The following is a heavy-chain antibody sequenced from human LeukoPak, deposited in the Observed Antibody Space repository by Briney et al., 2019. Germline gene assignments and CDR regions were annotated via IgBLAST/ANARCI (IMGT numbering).Heavy chain of an antibody. V-gene: IGHV4-61*02. Sequence: SETLSLTCTDPGGSISSASYYWSWIRQPAGKGLEWIGRIYTSGSTNYNPSLKSRVTISVDTSKNQFSLKLSSVTAADTAVYYCARDRKVNWFDPWGQGTLVTVSS. CDR2: IYTSGST. J-gene: IGHJ5*02. CDR3: ARDRKVNWFDP. CDR1: GGSISSASYY.